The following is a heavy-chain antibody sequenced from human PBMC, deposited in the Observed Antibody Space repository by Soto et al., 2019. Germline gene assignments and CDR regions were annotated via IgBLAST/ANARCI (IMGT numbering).Heavy chain of an antibody. Sequence: PSETLSLTCTVSGGSMSSNYWTWIRQSPGKGLEWIGYIYYTGSTKYNPSLQSRVTISLDTSKNQFSLRLTSVTSADTAVYYCARGGSYGDFFDYWGQGAQVTV. CDR3: ARGGSYGDFFDY. CDR2: IYYTGST. D-gene: IGHD4-17*01. J-gene: IGHJ4*02. V-gene: IGHV4-59*01. CDR1: GGSMSSNY.